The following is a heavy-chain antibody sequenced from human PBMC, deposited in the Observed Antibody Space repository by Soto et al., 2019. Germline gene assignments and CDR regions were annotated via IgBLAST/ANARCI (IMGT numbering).Heavy chain of an antibody. CDR2: IRSKANSYAT. CDR1: GFTFSGSA. CDR3: TKVRADYYDSSGPNY. V-gene: IGHV3-73*01. Sequence: GGSLRLSCAASGFTFSGSAMHWVRQASGKGLEWVGRIRSKANSYATAYAASVKGRFTISRDDSKNTAYLQMNSLKTEDTAVYYCTKVRADYYDSSGPNYRAQRTLVTVSS. J-gene: IGHJ4*02. D-gene: IGHD3-22*01.